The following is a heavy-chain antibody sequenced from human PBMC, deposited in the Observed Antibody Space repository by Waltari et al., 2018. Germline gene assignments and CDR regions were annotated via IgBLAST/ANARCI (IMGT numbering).Heavy chain of an antibody. Sequence: QVQLQESGPGLVKPSQTLSLNCTVSGGSISSGSYYWSWIRHPAGKGLEWIGRIYTSGSTNYNPSLKSRVTISVDTSKNQFSLKLSSVTAADTAVYYCARARVGVRAFDIWGQGTMVTVSS. D-gene: IGHD1-26*01. CDR1: GGSISSGSYY. J-gene: IGHJ3*02. CDR3: ARARVGVRAFDI. V-gene: IGHV4-61*02. CDR2: IYTSGST.